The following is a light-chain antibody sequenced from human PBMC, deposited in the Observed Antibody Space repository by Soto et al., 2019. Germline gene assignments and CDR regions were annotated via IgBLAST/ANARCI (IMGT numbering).Light chain of an antibody. J-gene: IGLJ2*01. CDR3: SSYTSSSTLDVV. CDR1: SSDVGGYNY. CDR2: DVS. Sequence: QSVLTQPASVSGSPGQSITISCTGTSSDVGGYNYVSWYQQHPGKAPKLMIYDVSNRPSGVSNRFSGSKSGNTASLPISGLQAEDEAAYYCSSYTSSSTLDVVFGGGTKLTVL. V-gene: IGLV2-14*01.